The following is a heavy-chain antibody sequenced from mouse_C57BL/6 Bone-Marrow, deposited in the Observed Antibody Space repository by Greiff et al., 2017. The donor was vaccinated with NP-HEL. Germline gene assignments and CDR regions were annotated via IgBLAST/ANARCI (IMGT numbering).Heavy chain of an antibody. J-gene: IGHJ3*01. D-gene: IGHD2-5*01. Sequence: QVQLQQPGAELVKPGASVKMSCKASGYTFTSYWITWVKQRPGQGLEWIGDIYPGSGSTNYNEKFKSKATLTVDTSSSTAYMQLSSLTSEDSAVYYCAREARYSNYGFAYWSQGTLVTVSA. CDR3: AREARYSNYGFAY. CDR1: GYTFTSYW. CDR2: IYPGSGST. V-gene: IGHV1-55*01.